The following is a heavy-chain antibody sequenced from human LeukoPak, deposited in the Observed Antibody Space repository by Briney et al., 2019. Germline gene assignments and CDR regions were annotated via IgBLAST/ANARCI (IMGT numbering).Heavy chain of an antibody. Sequence: RGSLRLSCAASGFTFSSYGLSWVRHAPGKGLEWVSTVSGSGYNTYYADSVKGRFTISRDNSANTLYLQMNSLRAEDTALYYCAKHSGSYFIYYVDSWGQGTLVSVSS. CDR1: GFTFSSYG. J-gene: IGHJ4*02. CDR3: AKHSGSYFIYYVDS. V-gene: IGHV3-23*01. D-gene: IGHD1-26*01. CDR2: VSGSGYNT.